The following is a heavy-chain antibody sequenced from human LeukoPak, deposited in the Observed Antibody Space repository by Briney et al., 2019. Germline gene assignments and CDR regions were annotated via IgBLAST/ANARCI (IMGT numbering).Heavy chain of an antibody. CDR3: ARYGFSSVWQGGWHAFDI. D-gene: IGHD6-25*01. CDR1: GYTFTRYY. Sequence: GASVKVSCKASGYTFTRYYVHWVRQAPRQGLQWMGIINPTVGDTIYAQRFQGRVTMTRDMSTSTVYVELSSLRSEDTAVYYCARYGFSSVWQGGWHAFDIWGHGTMVTVSS. J-gene: IGHJ3*02. V-gene: IGHV1-46*01. CDR2: INPTVGDT.